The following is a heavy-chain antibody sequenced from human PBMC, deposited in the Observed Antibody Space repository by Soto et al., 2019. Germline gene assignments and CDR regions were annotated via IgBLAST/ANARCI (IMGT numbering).Heavy chain of an antibody. CDR2: IKQDGSEK. J-gene: IGHJ4*02. Sequence: GGSLRLSCAASGFTFSSYWMSWVRQAPGKGLEWVANIKQDGSEKYYVDSVKGRFTISRDNAKNSLYLQMNSLRAEDTAVYYCAREPSHYYDSSGYYPYFDYGGQGTLVPVSS. V-gene: IGHV3-7*05. CDR1: GFTFSSYW. CDR3: AREPSHYYDSSGYYPYFDY. D-gene: IGHD3-22*01.